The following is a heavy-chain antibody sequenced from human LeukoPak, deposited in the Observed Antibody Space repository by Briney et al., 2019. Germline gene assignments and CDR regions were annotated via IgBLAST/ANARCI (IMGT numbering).Heavy chain of an antibody. Sequence: ASVKVSCKASGGTFSSYAISWVRQAPGQGLEWMGGIIPIFGTANYAQKLQGRVTITADESTSTAYMELSSLRSEDTAVYYCASCVVYCSSNLGNCAFDIWGQGTMVTVSS. V-gene: IGHV1-69*13. CDR1: GGTFSSYA. J-gene: IGHJ3*02. CDR3: ASCVVYCSSNLGNCAFDI. CDR2: IIPIFGTA. D-gene: IGHD2-2*01.